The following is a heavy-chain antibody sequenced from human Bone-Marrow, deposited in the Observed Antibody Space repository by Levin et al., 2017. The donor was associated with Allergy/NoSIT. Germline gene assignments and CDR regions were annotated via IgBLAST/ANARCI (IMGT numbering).Heavy chain of an antibody. CDR2: IKQDGSEK. D-gene: IGHD3-3*01. V-gene: IGHV3-7*04. CDR1: GFTFSSYW. Sequence: GGSLRLSCAASGFTFSSYWMSWVRQAPGKGLEWVANIKQDGSEKYYVDSVKGRFTISRDNAKNSLYLQMNSLRAEDTAVYYCARAVGYYDFWSGYPMYYYYGMDVWGQGTTVTVSS. CDR3: ARAVGYYDFWSGYPMYYYYGMDV. J-gene: IGHJ6*02.